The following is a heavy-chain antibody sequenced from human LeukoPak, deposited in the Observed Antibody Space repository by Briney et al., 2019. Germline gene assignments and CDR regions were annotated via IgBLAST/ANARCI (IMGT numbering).Heavy chain of an antibody. Sequence: SETLSLTCAVSGGSINSHYWGWIRQPPGKGLQWIGDIYYTGKTNYNPSLKSRVTIPLDTSKDHLSLNLTSVLAADTAIYYCVRRDTGWNYFDYWGQGILVTVSS. D-gene: IGHD6-19*01. J-gene: IGHJ4*02. CDR2: IYYTGKT. CDR1: GGSINSHY. CDR3: VRRDTGWNYFDY. V-gene: IGHV4-59*08.